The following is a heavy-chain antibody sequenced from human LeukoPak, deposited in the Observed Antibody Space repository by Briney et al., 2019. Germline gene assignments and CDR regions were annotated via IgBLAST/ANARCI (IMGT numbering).Heavy chain of an antibody. V-gene: IGHV3-74*01. D-gene: IGHD3-10*01. CDR2: INSDGRSI. CDR3: ARDFYYGSGSLDQ. CDR1: GYTFSIYC. J-gene: IGHJ4*02. Sequence: GGSLRLSCAASGYTFSIYCMHWVPEGPGKGLVWVSRINSDGRSISYADSVKGRFTISRDNAKNTLYLQMNSLRAEDTAVYYCARDFYYGSGSLDQWGQGTLVTVSS.